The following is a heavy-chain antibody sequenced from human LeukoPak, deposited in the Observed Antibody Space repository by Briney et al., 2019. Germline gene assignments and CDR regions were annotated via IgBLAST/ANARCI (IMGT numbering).Heavy chain of an antibody. J-gene: IGHJ4*02. D-gene: IGHD4-17*01. Sequence: GRSLRPSCAASGFTFSSYAMHWVRQAPGKGLEWVAVISYDGSNKYYADSVKGRFTISRDSSKNTLYLQMNSLRAEDTAVYYCAREHDYGDYGTFDYWGQGTLVTVSS. V-gene: IGHV3-30*04. CDR2: ISYDGSNK. CDR3: AREHDYGDYGTFDY. CDR1: GFTFSSYA.